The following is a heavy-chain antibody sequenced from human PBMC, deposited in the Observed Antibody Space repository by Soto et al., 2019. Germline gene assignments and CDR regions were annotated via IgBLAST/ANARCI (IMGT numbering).Heavy chain of an antibody. J-gene: IGHJ6*02. D-gene: IGHD6-6*01. V-gene: IGHV3-30-3*01. CDR1: GFTFSSYA. Sequence: PGGSLRLSCAASGFTFSSYAMHWVRQAPGKGLEWVAVISYDGSNKYYADSVKGRFTISRDNSKNTLYLQMNSLRAEDTAVYYCARARKDGSSFAPEFYYGMDVWGQGTTVTVSS. CDR2: ISYDGSNK. CDR3: ARARKDGSSFAPEFYYGMDV.